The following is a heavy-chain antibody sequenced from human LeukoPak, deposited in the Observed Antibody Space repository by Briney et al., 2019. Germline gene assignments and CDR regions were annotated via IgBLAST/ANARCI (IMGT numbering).Heavy chain of an antibody. Sequence: ASLXXSCKGSGYSFTSNWIGWVRPLPGKGLEWMGIIYPGDSDTRYSPSFEGQVTISDDKYIRTAYLKWSRLKAAEAAKYYXAXLGXILTGYYMHYWGQGTLVTVSS. CDR1: GYSFTSNW. D-gene: IGHD3-9*01. CDR2: IYPGDSDT. J-gene: IGHJ4*02. CDR3: AXLGXILTGYYMHY. V-gene: IGHV5-51*01.